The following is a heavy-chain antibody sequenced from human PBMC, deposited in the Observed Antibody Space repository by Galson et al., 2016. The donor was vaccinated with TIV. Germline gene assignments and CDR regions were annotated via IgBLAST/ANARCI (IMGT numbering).Heavy chain of an antibody. CDR3: AKTTPAEIQLGYYFDH. J-gene: IGHJ4*02. D-gene: IGHD5-18*01. CDR1: GFTFSTYD. Sequence: SLRLSCAVSGFTFSTYDMNWVRQAPGKGLEWLAYITNSGLTIHYADSVKGRFTISRDNSKNTVYLQMNSLRAEDTAVYYCAKTTPAEIQLGYYFDHWGQGTLVTVSS. CDR2: ITNSGLTI. V-gene: IGHV3-48*01.